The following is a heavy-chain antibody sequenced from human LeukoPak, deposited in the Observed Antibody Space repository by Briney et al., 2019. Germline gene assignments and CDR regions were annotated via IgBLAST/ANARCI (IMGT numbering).Heavy chain of an antibody. Sequence: PGGSLRLSCAASGVRFTGYWMTWVRQDPGKGLEWVARLHPDGSERNYVGSVEGRFTVSGDNAKSSLYLQMNSLRVEDTAVYYCARGGYSFDYLGQGALVTVSS. CDR2: LHPDGSER. CDR3: ARGGYSFDY. V-gene: IGHV3-7*01. D-gene: IGHD5-12*01. CDR1: GVRFTGYW. J-gene: IGHJ4*02.